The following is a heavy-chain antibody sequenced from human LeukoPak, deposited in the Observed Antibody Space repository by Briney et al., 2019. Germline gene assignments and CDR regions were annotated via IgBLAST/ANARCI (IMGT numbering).Heavy chain of an antibody. CDR2: FCNSGST. V-gene: IGHV4-59*08. J-gene: IGHJ2*01. CDR3: ARLTRLGLDWYSDL. CDR1: GDSISNYC. Sequence: SETLSLTCTVSGDSISNYCWTWIRQPPGKGLAWIGGFCNSGSTNYNPSLKSRVTISVDTSKNQFSLKLSSVTAADTAVYYCARLTRLGLDWYSDLWGRGTLVTVSS. D-gene: IGHD3-16*01.